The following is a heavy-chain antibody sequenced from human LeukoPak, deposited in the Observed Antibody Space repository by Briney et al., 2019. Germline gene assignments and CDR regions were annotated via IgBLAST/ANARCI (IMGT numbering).Heavy chain of an antibody. J-gene: IGHJ4*02. D-gene: IGHD2-8*02. CDR3: ARAGLVVIPDI. V-gene: IGHV1-2*02. CDR2: INPNSGDT. CDR1: GYTFTNYY. Sequence: ASVKVSYKASGYTFTNYYMHWVRQAPGQGLEWMGWINPNSGDTNYAQKFQGRVTMTRDASISTAYMELSRLRSDDPAVYYCARAGLVVIPDIWGQGTLVTVSS.